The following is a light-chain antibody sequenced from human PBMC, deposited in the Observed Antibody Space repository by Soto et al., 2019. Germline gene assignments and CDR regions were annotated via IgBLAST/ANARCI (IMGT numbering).Light chain of an antibody. Sequence: EIVLTQSPGTLSLSPGERATLSCRASQSVSSSYLACYQQKPDQATSLLIYRGSSRATVIPDRFSGSGSGTAFTLTISRLDREDFAVYDGQQYGSSTPKITFGQGTRLEIK. CDR2: RGS. J-gene: IGKJ5*01. CDR3: QQYGSSTPKIT. V-gene: IGKV3-20*01. CDR1: QSVSSSY.